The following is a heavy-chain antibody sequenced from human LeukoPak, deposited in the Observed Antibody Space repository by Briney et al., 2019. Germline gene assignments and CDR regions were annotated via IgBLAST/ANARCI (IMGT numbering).Heavy chain of an antibody. J-gene: IGHJ6*02. CDR1: GFTFSNAW. Sequence: GGSLRLSCAASGFTFSNAWMSWVRQAPGKGLEWVGRIKSKTDGGTTDYAEPVKGRFTISRDDSKNTLYLQMHSLKTEDTAVYYCTAAGIAWYYYYAMDVGGQGTTVTVSS. CDR3: TAAGIAWYYYYAMDV. V-gene: IGHV3-15*01. CDR2: IKSKTDGGTT. D-gene: IGHD6-13*01.